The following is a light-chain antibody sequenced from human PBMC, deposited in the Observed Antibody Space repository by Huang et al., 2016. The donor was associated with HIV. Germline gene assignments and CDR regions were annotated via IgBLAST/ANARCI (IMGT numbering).Light chain of an antibody. CDR2: DAS. CDR3: QQRSTWIT. J-gene: IGKJ5*01. Sequence: DIELTQSPDTLSLSPGQRASLFCRASHHIGSSLAWYQYKPGQAPRLLIYDASNRATDIAARFSGSGSGTDFTLTISSLKVEDFGFYCCQQRSTWITFGQGTRLE. V-gene: IGKV3-11*01. CDR1: HHIGSS.